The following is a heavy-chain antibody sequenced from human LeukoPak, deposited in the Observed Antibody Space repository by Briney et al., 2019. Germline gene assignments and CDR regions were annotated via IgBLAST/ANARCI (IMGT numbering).Heavy chain of an antibody. CDR3: ARGEQEWLVEDD. J-gene: IGHJ1*01. CDR2: ISSSGSTI. D-gene: IGHD6-19*01. CDR1: GSTFSDYY. V-gene: IGHV3-11*04. Sequence: GGSLRLSCAASGSTFSDYYMGWIRQAPGNGLEWVSYISSSGSTIYYADSVKGRFTISRDNAKNSLYLQMNSLRAEDTAVYYCARGEQEWLVEDDWGQGILVTVSS.